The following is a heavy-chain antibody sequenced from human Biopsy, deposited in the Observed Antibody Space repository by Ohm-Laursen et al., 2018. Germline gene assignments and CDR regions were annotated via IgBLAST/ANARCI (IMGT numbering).Heavy chain of an antibody. Sequence: SETLSLTCTVSGDSINSSYWSWIRQAPGKGLEWIGFISNSGNTNYNPSLKSRVTISADTSKNQFSLKLGSVTVADTAVFYCARQGSGGRSFDYWGQGSLVTVPS. CDR3: ARQGSGGRSFDY. V-gene: IGHV4-59*08. CDR2: ISNSGNT. D-gene: IGHD2-15*01. J-gene: IGHJ4*02. CDR1: GDSINSSY.